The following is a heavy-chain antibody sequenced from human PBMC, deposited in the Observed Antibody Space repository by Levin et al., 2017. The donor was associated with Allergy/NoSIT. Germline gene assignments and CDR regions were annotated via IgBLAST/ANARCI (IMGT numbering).Heavy chain of an antibody. V-gene: IGHV1-69*04. Sequence: SVKVSCNTSGGTFSNYGISWVRQAPGQGLEWMGRIIPVLSMTNYAQRFQGRVAITADKSTSTVYMELSKLRSEDTAVYYCSSLYSSGWYYGLDPWGQGTLVTVSS. CDR1: GGTFSNYG. D-gene: IGHD6-19*01. CDR2: IIPVLSMT. CDR3: SSLYSSGWYYGLDP. J-gene: IGHJ5*02.